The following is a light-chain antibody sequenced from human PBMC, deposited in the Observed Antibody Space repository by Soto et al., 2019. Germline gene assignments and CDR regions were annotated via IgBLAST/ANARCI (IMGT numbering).Light chain of an antibody. CDR1: GTNIGAAYD. V-gene: IGLV1-40*01. Sequence: QSVLTQPPSVSGAPGQRVTVSCSGGGTNIGAAYDVQWYQHLPGRAPKLLIYASTTRPSGVPDRFSGSRSGSSASLAITGLRAEDEADYYCQSYDSSANEYVFGPGTKLTVL. CDR3: QSYDSSANEYV. CDR2: AST. J-gene: IGLJ1*01.